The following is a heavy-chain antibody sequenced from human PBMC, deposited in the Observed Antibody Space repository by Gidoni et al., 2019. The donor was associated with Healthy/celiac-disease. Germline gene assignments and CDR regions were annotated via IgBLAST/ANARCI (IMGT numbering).Heavy chain of an antibody. D-gene: IGHD3-22*01. CDR1: GFTFSSYG. CDR3: ARGHYYDSSGYLDY. CDR2: IWYDGSNK. J-gene: IGHJ4*02. V-gene: IGHV3-33*01. Sequence: QVQLVESGGGVVQPGRSLRLSCAASGFTFSSYGMHWVRQAPGKGLEWVAVIWYDGSNKYYADSVKGRFTISRDNSKNTLYLQMNSLRAEDTAVYYCARGHYYDSSGYLDYWGQGTLVTVSS.